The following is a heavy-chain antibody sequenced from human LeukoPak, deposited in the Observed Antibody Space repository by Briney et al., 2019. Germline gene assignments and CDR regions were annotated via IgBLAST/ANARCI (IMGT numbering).Heavy chain of an antibody. CDR3: TTGTHFDY. CDR1: GFTFSGSA. J-gene: IGHJ4*02. CDR2: IRSKANSYAT. D-gene: IGHD1-1*01. Sequence: GSLRLSCAASGFTFSGSAMHWVRQASGKGLEWVGRIRSKANSYATAYAASVKGRFTISRDDSKNTAHLQMNSLKTEDTAVYYCTTGTHFDYWGQGTLVTVSS. V-gene: IGHV3-73*01.